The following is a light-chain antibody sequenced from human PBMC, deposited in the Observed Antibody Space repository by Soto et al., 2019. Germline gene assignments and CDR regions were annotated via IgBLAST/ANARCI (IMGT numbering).Light chain of an antibody. V-gene: IGLV2-14*03. Sequence: QSVLTQPDSVSDSPGQSITISCTGTSSDVRCSNCVSWYQQHPGKPPTLIIYDVANRPSGVSNRCSGSKSGSTASLIISSLQTEDEADYYCVSYTSSTTSVFGTGTKVTVL. CDR2: DVA. CDR3: VSYTSSTTSV. CDR1: SSDVRCSNC. J-gene: IGLJ1*01.